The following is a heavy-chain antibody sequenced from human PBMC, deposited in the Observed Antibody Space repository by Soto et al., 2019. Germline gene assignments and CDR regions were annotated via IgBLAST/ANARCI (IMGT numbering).Heavy chain of an antibody. CDR1: AGSISPSSYS. V-gene: IGHV4-39*01. CDR2: IYYSGSS. J-gene: IGHJ4*02. CDR3: AGVQDVSDGACGYYCDY. D-gene: IGHD6-25*01. Sequence: SGTLSLTCTVSAGSISPSSYSWGWSRQHPGNGLEWIGSIYYSGSSYDTPSLRSRVTISVDTSKNQFSLKLSSVTAADTAVYYCAGVQDVSDGACGYYCDYWGQGTLGTVSS.